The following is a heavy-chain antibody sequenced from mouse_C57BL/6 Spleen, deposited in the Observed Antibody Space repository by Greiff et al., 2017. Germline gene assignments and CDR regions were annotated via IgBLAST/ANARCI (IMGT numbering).Heavy chain of an antibody. CDR2: IDPSDSYT. D-gene: IGHD2-2*01. CDR3: ARRGGYVLLDY. Sequence: VQLQQSGAELVRPGTSVKLSCKASGYTFTSYWMHWVKQRPGQGLEWIGVIDPSDSYTNYNQKFKGKATLTVDTSSSTAYMQLSSLTSEDSAVYYCARRGGYVLLDYWGQGTTLTVSS. CDR1: GYTFTSYW. J-gene: IGHJ2*01. V-gene: IGHV1-59*01.